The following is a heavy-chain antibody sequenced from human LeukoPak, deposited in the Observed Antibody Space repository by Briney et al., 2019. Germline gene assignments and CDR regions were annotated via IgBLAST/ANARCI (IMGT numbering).Heavy chain of an antibody. D-gene: IGHD2-15*01. CDR3: VRVISVDCSGGSCYSGTNWFDP. CDR2: IIPIFGTA. V-gene: IGHV1-69*13. J-gene: IGHJ5*02. Sequence: SVKVSCRASGGTFSSYAISWVRQAPGQGLEWMGGIIPIFGTANYAQKFQGRVTITADESTSTAYMELSSLRSEDTAVYYCVRVISVDCSGGSCYSGTNWFDPWGQGTLVTVSS. CDR1: GGTFSSYA.